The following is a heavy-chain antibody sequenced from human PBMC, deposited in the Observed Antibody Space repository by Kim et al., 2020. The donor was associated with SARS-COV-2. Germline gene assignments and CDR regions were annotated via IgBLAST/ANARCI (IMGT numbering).Heavy chain of an antibody. V-gene: IGHV3-30*18. CDR2: ISYDGSKK. Sequence: SLRLSCAASGFTFSNFDMHWVRQAPGKWLEWVAVISYDGSKKYYADSVKGRFTISRDNSKTTLYLQMNSLRAEDTALYYCGKCAVDYWGQVTLVTVA. CDR3: GKCAVDY. CDR1: GFTFSNFD. D-gene: IGHD6-19*01. J-gene: IGHJ4*02.